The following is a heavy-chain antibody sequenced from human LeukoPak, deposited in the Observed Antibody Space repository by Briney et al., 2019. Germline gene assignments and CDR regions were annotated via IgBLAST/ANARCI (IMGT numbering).Heavy chain of an antibody. J-gene: IGHJ4*02. CDR2: ISTTGRTI. CDR3: ARGATVTYYFDF. CDR1: GFTFSDYE. V-gene: IGHV3-48*03. Sequence: GGSLRLSRVVSGFTFSDYEMNWIRQAPGKGLEWVAYISTTGRTIYYADSVKGRFTVSRNNAKNSLFLQMNSLTAGDTAVYYCARGATVTYYFDFWGQGTLVSVSS. D-gene: IGHD4-17*01.